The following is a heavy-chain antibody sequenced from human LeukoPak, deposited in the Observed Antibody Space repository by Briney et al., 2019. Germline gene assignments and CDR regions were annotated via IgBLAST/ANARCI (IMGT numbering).Heavy chain of an antibody. Sequence: SETLSLTCTVPGGSISSYYWSWIRQPPGKGLEWIAYIYYSGTTNYNPSLKSRVSISLDTSKNQFSLKLSSVTAADTAVYYCARHGGYSGNPMPFDSWGQGTLVTVSS. D-gene: IGHD4-23*01. CDR1: GGSISSYY. CDR2: IYYSGTT. V-gene: IGHV4-59*08. J-gene: IGHJ4*02. CDR3: ARHGGYSGNPMPFDS.